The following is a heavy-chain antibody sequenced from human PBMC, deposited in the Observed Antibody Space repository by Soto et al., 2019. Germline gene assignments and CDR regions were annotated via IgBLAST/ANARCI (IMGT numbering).Heavy chain of an antibody. CDR1: GGTFSSYT. V-gene: IGHV1-69*02. D-gene: IGHD5-12*01. J-gene: IGHJ4*02. CDR2: IIPILGIA. Sequence: QVQLVQSGAEVKKPGSSVKVSCKASGGTFSSYTISWVRQAPGQGLEWMGRIIPILGIANYAQKFQGRVTITEDKSTSTAYMELSSLSSEDTAVYYCARSYSGYDFDYWGQGTLVTVSS. CDR3: ARSYSGYDFDY.